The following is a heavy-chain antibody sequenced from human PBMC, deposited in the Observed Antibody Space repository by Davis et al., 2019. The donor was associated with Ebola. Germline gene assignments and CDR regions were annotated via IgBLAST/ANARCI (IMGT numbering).Heavy chain of an antibody. J-gene: IGHJ4*02. Sequence: ESLKISCTVSGGSMTGGINYWSWIRQPPGKGLEWIGTMYYSGSTYYNPSLKSRLTLSVDTSRNQFSLDLTSVTTADTAMYFCARNSSGFGHFDYWGPGIQITVSS. CDR3: ARNSSGFGHFDY. V-gene: IGHV4-39*07. CDR1: GGSMTGGINY. CDR2: MYYSGST. D-gene: IGHD3-22*01.